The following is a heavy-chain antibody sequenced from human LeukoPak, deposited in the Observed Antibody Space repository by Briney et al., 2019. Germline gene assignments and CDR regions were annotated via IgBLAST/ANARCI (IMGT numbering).Heavy chain of an antibody. CDR3: ANSGYYDSSAYYGSAFDI. V-gene: IGHV3-74*01. Sequence: GGSLRLSCAASGFTISSYWMHWVRQAPGRGPVWVSRISSDGSITNYADSVKGRFTISRDNSKNTLYLQMNSLRAEDTAIYYCANSGYYDSSAYYGSAFDIWGQGTVVTVSS. J-gene: IGHJ3*02. CDR1: GFTISSYW. CDR2: ISSDGSIT. D-gene: IGHD3-22*01.